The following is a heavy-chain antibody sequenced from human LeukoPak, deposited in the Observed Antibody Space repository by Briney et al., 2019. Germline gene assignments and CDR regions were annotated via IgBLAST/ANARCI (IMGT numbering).Heavy chain of an antibody. CDR3: AAARYGWYFDL. J-gene: IGHJ2*01. Sequence: GGSLRLSCAASGFTFSSYGMHWVRQAPGKGLEWVAVIWYDGSNKYYADSVKGRFTISRDNSKNTLYLQMNSLRAEDTAVYYCAAARYGWYFDLWGRGTLVTVSS. V-gene: IGHV3-30*02. D-gene: IGHD1-1*01. CDR1: GFTFSSYG. CDR2: IWYDGSNK.